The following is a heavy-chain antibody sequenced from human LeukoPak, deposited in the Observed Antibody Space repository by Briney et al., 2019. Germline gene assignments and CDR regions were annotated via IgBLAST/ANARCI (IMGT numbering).Heavy chain of an antibody. CDR3: ASHYGMDA. J-gene: IGHJ6*02. CDR1: GFTFTMFS. Sequence: GGSLRLSCAASGFTFTMFSMNWLRQAPGKGLEWIAFIRGRSDTTYYADSVQGRFTISRDNAEDSVYLQMNSLRVEDTAVYYCASHYGMDAWGQGTTVTVSS. CDR2: IRGRSDTT. V-gene: IGHV3-48*01.